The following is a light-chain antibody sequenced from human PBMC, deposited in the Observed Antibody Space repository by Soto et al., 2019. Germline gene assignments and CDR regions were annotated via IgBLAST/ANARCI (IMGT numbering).Light chain of an antibody. CDR3: QQYNDSPRT. J-gene: IGKJ4*01. CDR1: QGVRSH. Sequence: EIVMTQSPATLSVSPGERATLSCRASQGVRSHLAWYQQKPGQAPSLLIFGASTRATGVPARVSGRGAGTEFTLTISSLRSEDFAVYFCQQYNDSPRTFGGGTQV. CDR2: GAS. V-gene: IGKV3-15*01.